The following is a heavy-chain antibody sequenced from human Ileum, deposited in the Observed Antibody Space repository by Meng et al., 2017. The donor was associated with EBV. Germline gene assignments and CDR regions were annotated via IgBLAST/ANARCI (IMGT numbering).Heavy chain of an antibody. CDR1: GDSISSDIW. CDR3: GRDQGRELINH. Sequence: QVQLQESGPGLVKPSGTLSLTRTVSGDSISSDIWWSWVRQPPGKGLEWIGEVYHRGDTNYNPSLKSRVDISVDKSKNQFYLSLFSVTAADTAVYYCGRDQGRELINHWGQGTLVTVSS. J-gene: IGHJ4*02. D-gene: IGHD1-7*01. CDR2: VYHRGDT. V-gene: IGHV4-4*02.